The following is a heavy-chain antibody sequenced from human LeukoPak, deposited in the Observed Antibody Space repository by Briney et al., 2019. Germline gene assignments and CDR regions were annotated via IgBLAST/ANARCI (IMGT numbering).Heavy chain of an antibody. CDR2: ISWNSGSI. V-gene: IGHV3-9*01. CDR3: GKDSYGSGSFDAFDI. D-gene: IGHD3-10*01. J-gene: IGHJ3*02. Sequence: GGSLRLSCAASGFTFSSFGMHWVRQAPGKGLEWVSGISWNSGSIGYADSVKGRFTISRDNAKNSLYLQMNSLRAEDTALYYCGKDSYGSGSFDAFDIWGQGTMVTVSS. CDR1: GFTFSSFG.